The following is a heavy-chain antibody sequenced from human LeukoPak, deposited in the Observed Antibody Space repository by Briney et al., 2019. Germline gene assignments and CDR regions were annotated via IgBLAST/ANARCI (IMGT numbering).Heavy chain of an antibody. V-gene: IGHV3-23*01. D-gene: IGHD1-14*01. CDR2: ISGSGGST. J-gene: IGHJ6*02. CDR3: AKDTDRDGYYYYYGMDV. CDR1: GFTFSSYA. Sequence: PGGSLRLSCAASGFTFSSYAMSWVRQAPGKGLEWVSAISGSGGSTYYADSVKGRFTISRDNSKNTLYLQMNSLRAEDTAVSYCAKDTDRDGYYYYYGMDVWGQGTTVTVSS.